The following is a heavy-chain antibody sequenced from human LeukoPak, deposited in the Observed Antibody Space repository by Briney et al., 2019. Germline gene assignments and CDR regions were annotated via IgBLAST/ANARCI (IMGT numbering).Heavy chain of an antibody. CDR2: IKQDGSEK. CDR3: ARDQDAFDI. J-gene: IGHJ3*02. Sequence: GGSLRLSCAASGFTFSSYAMSWVRQAPGKGLEWVANIKQDGSEKYYVDSVKGRFTISRDNAKNSLYLQMNSLRAEDTAVYYCARDQDAFDIWGQGTMVTVSS. V-gene: IGHV3-7*01. CDR1: GFTFSSYA.